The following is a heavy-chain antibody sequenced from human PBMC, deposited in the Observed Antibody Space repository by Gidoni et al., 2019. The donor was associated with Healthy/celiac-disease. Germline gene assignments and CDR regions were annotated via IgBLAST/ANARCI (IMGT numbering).Heavy chain of an antibody. V-gene: IGHV3-15*07. CDR2: IKSKTDGGTT. D-gene: IGHD2-15*01. CDR3: TTGPTSLFFTPVDY. J-gene: IGHJ4*02. Sequence: EVQLVASGGGLVKLGGSLRLTCGASGFTFSNTWMNWVRQAPGKGLEWVGRIKSKTDGGTTDYAAPVKGRFTISRDDSKNTLYLQMNSLKTEDTAVYYCTTGPTSLFFTPVDYWGQGTLVTVSS. CDR1: GFTFSNTW.